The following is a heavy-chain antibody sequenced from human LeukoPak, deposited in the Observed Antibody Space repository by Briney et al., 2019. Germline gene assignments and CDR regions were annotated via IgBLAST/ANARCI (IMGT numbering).Heavy chain of an antibody. J-gene: IGHJ6*04. D-gene: IGHD4-17*01. V-gene: IGHV1-69*06. CDR3: ARTPDYGDYHYYYGMDV. Sequence: GSSVKVSCKASGGTFSSYAISWVRQAPGQGLEWMGGIIPIFGTANYAQKFQGRVTITADKSTRTAYMELSSLRSEDTAVYYCARTPDYGDYHYYYGMDVWGKGTTVTVSS. CDR2: IIPIFGTA. CDR1: GGTFSSYA.